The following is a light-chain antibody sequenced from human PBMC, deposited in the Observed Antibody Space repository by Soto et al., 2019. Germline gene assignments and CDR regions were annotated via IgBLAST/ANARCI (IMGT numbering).Light chain of an antibody. CDR1: QSVSSN. CDR2: GAS. CDR3: QQYGSSSIT. Sequence: EIVMTQSPAPLSVSPGERATLSCRASQSVSSNLAWYQQKPGQAPRLLIYGASSRATDIPARFSGSGSGTDFTLTISSLEPEDFAVYYCQQYGSSSITFGQGTRLEI. J-gene: IGKJ5*01. V-gene: IGKV3D-15*01.